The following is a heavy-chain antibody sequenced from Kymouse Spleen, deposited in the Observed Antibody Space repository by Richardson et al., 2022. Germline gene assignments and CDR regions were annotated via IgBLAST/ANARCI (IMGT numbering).Heavy chain of an antibody. CDR3: ARLTMVRGAPYYFDY. D-gene: IGHD3-10*01. J-gene: IGHJ4*02. Sequence: QVQLQQWGAGLLKPSETLSLTCAVYGGSFSGYYWSWIRQPPGKGLEWIGEINHSGSTNYNPSLKSRVTISVDTSKNQFSLKLSSVTAADTAVYYCARLTMVRGAPYYFDYWGQGTLVTVSS. CDR1: GGSFSGYY. V-gene: IGHV4-34*01. CDR2: INHSGST.